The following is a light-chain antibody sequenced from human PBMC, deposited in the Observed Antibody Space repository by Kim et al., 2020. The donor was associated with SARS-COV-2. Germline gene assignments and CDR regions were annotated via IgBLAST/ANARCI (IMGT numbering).Light chain of an antibody. CDR1: QRGSSTY. CDR2: GAS. V-gene: IGKV3-20*01. CDR3: QQYGSSLRT. J-gene: IGKJ1*01. Sequence: HVEGATLSARAIQRGSSTYFAWYQQKGGQAPRLRIYGASSRATGIPDRCSGSGSGTDVTLTINRLEPEDFAVYYCQQYGSSLRTFGQGTKVDIK.